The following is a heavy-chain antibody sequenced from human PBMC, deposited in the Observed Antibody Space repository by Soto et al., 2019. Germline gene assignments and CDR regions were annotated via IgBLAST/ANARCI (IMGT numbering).Heavy chain of an antibody. V-gene: IGHV4-61*01. J-gene: IGHJ4*02. D-gene: IGHD2-15*01. Sequence: QVQLQESGPGLAKPSETLSLTCTVSGVSVTNGSYYCSRVRQPPGKGLEWIGYIYYSGNTNYNPSLKSRVTISKDTSKNQVSLKLSSVTAADTAVYYCAMRFVVSAGTHEYWGQGTLVTVSS. CDR3: AMRFVVSAGTHEY. CDR2: IYYSGNT. CDR1: GVSVTNGSYY.